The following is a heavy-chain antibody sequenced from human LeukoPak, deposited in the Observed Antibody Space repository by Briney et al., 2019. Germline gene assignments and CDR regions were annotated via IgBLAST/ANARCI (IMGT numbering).Heavy chain of an antibody. CDR2: IIPIFGTA. CDR1: GGTFSSYA. V-gene: IGHV1-69*05. Sequence: SVKVSCKASGGTFSSYAISWVRQAPGQGLEWMGGIIPIFGTANYAQKFQGRVTMTRSTSLSTAYMELTSLTSEDTAVYYCARGVDGGKSGFYYFDYWGQGTLVTVSS. J-gene: IGHJ4*02. D-gene: IGHD4-23*01. CDR3: ARGVDGGKSGFYYFDY.